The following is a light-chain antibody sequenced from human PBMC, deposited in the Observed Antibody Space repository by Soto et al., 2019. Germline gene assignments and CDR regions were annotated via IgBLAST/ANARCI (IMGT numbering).Light chain of an antibody. CDR1: QSISSN. Sequence: EIVMTQSPATLSVSPGERATLSCRASQSISSNLAWYQQKPGQAPRLLIYGASTRATGIPATFCGSGSGTEFTLTISSLQSEDFAVYYCQQYNNWPFTFGPGTKVDIK. J-gene: IGKJ3*01. CDR2: GAS. V-gene: IGKV3-15*01. CDR3: QQYNNWPFT.